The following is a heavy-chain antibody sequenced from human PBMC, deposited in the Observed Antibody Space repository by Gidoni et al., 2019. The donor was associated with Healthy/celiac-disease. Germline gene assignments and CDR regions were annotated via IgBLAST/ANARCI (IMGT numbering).Heavy chain of an antibody. Sequence: QVQLQQWGAGLLKPSETLSLTCAVYGGSFSGYYWSWIRQPPGKGLEWIGEINHSGSTNYNPSLKSRVTISVDTSKNQFSLKLSSVTAADTAVYYCARARYCSSTSCSNFDYWGQGTLVTVSS. J-gene: IGHJ4*02. CDR1: GGSFSGYY. V-gene: IGHV4-34*01. CDR2: INHSGST. CDR3: ARARYCSSTSCSNFDY. D-gene: IGHD2-2*01.